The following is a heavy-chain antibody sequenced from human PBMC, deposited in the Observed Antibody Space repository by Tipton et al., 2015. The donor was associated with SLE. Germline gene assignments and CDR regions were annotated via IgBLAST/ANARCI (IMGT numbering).Heavy chain of an antibody. CDR3: CRYDD. V-gene: IGHV3-49*04. J-gene: IGHJ4*02. CDR1: GFTFGDYA. Sequence: SLRLSCTVSGFTFGDYAMSWVRQAPGKGLEWVGFIRSKAYGGTTEYAASVKGRFTISRDDSKSIAYLQMNSLKSEDTTVYYCCRYDDWGQGTLVTVSS. CDR2: IRSKAYGGTT.